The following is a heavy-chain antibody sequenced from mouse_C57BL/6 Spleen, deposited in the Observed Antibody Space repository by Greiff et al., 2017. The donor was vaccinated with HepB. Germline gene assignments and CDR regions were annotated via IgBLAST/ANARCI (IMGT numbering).Heavy chain of an antibody. CDR2: INPNNGGT. CDR3: ARSGYYGSRGAY. V-gene: IGHV1-26*01. Sequence: VQLQQSGPELVKPGASVKISCKASGYAFTDYYMNWVKQSHGKSLEWIGDINPNNGGTSYNQKFKGKATLTVDKSSSTAYMELRSLTSEDSAVYYCARSGYYGSRGAYWGQGTLVTVSA. CDR1: GYAFTDYY. D-gene: IGHD1-1*01. J-gene: IGHJ3*01.